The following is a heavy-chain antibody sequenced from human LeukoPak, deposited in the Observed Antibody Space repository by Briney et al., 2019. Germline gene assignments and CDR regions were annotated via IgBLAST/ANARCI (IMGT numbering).Heavy chain of an antibody. CDR3: ARGVPISATGTLDAFDI. CDR1: GFTFSSYG. D-gene: IGHD1-1*01. V-gene: IGHV3-30*03. Sequence: GGSLRLSCAASGFTFSSYGMHWVRQAPGKGLEWVAVISYDGSNKYYADSVKGRFTISRDNAKNSLYLQMNSLRAEDTAVYYCARGVPISATGTLDAFDIWGQGTMVTVSS. J-gene: IGHJ3*02. CDR2: ISYDGSNK.